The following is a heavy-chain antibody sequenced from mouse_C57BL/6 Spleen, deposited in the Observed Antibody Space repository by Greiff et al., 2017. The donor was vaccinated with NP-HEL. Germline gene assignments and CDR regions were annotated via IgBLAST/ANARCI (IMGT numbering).Heavy chain of an antibody. D-gene: IGHD1-1*01. Sequence: QVQLQQSGAEPARPGASVKMSCKASGYTFTSYTMHWVKQRPGQGLEWIGYINPSSGYTKYNQKFKDKATLTADKSSSTAYMQLSSLTSEDSAVYYCASNYGSSPFDYWGQGTTLTVSS. J-gene: IGHJ2*01. CDR3: ASNYGSSPFDY. CDR1: GYTFTSYT. V-gene: IGHV1-4*01. CDR2: INPSSGYT.